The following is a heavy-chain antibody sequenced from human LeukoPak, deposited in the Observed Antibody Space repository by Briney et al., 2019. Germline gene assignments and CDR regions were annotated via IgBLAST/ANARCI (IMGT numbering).Heavy chain of an antibody. CDR3: ARARYSSSWYLDY. CDR1: GFTFSSYS. CDR2: ISTTSNTI. V-gene: IGHV3-48*02. J-gene: IGHJ4*02. Sequence: GGSLRLSCAASGFTFSSYSMHWVRQAPGKGLEWVSGISTTSNTIYYADSVKGRFTISRDNTKNSLYLQMSGLGDEDTAFYFCARARYSSSWYLDYWGQGTLVTVSS. D-gene: IGHD6-13*01.